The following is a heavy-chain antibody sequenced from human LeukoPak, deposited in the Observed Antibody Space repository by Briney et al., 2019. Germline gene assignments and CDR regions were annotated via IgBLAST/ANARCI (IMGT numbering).Heavy chain of an antibody. CDR1: GGSISSSSYY. V-gene: IGHV4-39*01. D-gene: IGHD3-3*01. CDR2: IYYSGST. CDR3: ARHSRFDFWSGYLWYFDY. Sequence: SETLSLTCTVSGGSISSSSYYWGWIRQPPGKGLEWIGSIYYSGSTHYNPSLKSRVTISVDTSKNQFSLKLSSVTAADTAVYYCARHSRFDFWSGYLWYFDYWGQGTLVTVSS. J-gene: IGHJ4*02.